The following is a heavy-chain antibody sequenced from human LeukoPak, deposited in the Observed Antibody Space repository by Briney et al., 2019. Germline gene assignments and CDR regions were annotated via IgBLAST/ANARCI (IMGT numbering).Heavy chain of an antibody. CDR1: GGSFSGYY. CDR2: INHSGST. D-gene: IGHD3-10*01. Sequence: SETLSLTCAVYGGSFSGYYWSWIRQPPGKGLEWIGEINHSGSTNYNPSLKSRVTISVDTSKNQFSLKLSSVTAADTAVYYCARDMNGSGSSLFDYWGQGTLVTVSS. V-gene: IGHV4-34*09. J-gene: IGHJ4*02. CDR3: ARDMNGSGSSLFDY.